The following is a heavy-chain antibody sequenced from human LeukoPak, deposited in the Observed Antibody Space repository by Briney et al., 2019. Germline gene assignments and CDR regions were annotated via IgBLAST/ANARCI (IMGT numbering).Heavy chain of an antibody. CDR3: ALRNDFGI. Sequence: SETLSRNCTVSGGSISGDHWNWIRQPPGKGLEWIGYIYYSGSTNYNPSLKSRVTISIDTSKNQFSLKLTPVTAADTAVYYCALRNDFGIWGLGRMVTVSS. D-gene: IGHD4-17*01. CDR2: IYYSGST. J-gene: IGHJ3*02. V-gene: IGHV4-59*08. CDR1: GGSISGDH.